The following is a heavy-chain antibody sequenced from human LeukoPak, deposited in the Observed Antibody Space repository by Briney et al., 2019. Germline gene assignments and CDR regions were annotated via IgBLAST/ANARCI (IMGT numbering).Heavy chain of an antibody. D-gene: IGHD5-12*01. J-gene: IGHJ4*02. V-gene: IGHV4-34*01. CDR3: ARDGDMLATIFDF. CDR1: GFTFSNAW. CDR2: INHSGNT. Sequence: PGGSLRLSCAASGFTFSNAWMSWVRQAPGKGLEWVGEINHSGNTNYNPSLKSRVTISVDTSNNQFSLKLSPVTAADTAVYYCARDGDMLATIFDFWGQGTLVTVSS.